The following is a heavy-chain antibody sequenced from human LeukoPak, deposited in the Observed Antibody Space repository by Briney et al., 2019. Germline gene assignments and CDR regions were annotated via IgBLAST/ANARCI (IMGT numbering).Heavy chain of an antibody. Sequence: GGSLRLSCAASGFTFSSYAMSWVRQAPGKGLEWVSAISGSGGSTYYADSVKGRFTISRDNSKNALYPQMNSLRAEDTAVYYCAKGERATPITMIVVVPYEPFDYWGQGTLVTVSS. CDR2: ISGSGGST. CDR3: AKGERATPITMIVVVPYEPFDY. CDR1: GFTFSSYA. D-gene: IGHD3-22*01. V-gene: IGHV3-23*01. J-gene: IGHJ4*02.